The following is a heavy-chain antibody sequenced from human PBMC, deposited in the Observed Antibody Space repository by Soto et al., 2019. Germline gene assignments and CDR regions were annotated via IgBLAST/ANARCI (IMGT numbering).Heavy chain of an antibody. Sequence: SETLSLTCAASGCSISSSSYSGGWIRQPPGKGLEWIGSIYYSGSTYYNPSLKSRVTISVDTSKNQFSLKLSSVTAADTAVYYCARLIDPYDILSRNFVLLDYWGQGTLVTVSS. D-gene: IGHD3-9*01. V-gene: IGHV4-39*01. J-gene: IGHJ4*02. CDR3: ARLIDPYDILSRNFVLLDY. CDR2: IYYSGST. CDR1: GCSISSSSYS.